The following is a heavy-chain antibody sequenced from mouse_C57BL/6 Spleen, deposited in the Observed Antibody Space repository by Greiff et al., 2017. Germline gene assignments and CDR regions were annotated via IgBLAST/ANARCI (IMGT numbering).Heavy chain of an antibody. CDR3: ARRGGNGYDAWFAY. V-gene: IGHV1-69*01. CDR2: IDPSDSYT. Sequence: QVQLQRPGAELVMPGASVKLSCKASGYTFTSYWMHWVKQRPGQGLEWIGEIDPSDSYTNYNQKFKGKSTLTVDKSSSTAYMQLSSLTSEDSAVYYCARRGGNGYDAWFAYWGQGTLVTVSA. D-gene: IGHD2-2*01. CDR1: GYTFTSYW. J-gene: IGHJ3*01.